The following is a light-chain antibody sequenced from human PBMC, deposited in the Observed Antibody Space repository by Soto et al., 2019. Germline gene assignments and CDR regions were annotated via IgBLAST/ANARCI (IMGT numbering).Light chain of an antibody. V-gene: IGLV2-11*01. J-gene: IGLJ1*01. Sequence: QSALTQPPSVSGSPGQSVTISCTGTSSDVGGYDDVSWYQQRPGKAPKLLIYDVTKRPSGVPDRFSGSKSGNTASLTISGLQAEDEADFYCCSYAGSFPYVFGTGTKVTLL. CDR3: CSYAGSFPYV. CDR2: DVT. CDR1: SSDVGGYDD.